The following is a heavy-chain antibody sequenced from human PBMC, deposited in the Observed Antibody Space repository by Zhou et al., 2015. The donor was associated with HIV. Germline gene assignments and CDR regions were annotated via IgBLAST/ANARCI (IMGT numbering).Heavy chain of an antibody. V-gene: IGHV3-11*04. CDR3: ARGLQGXDHAGAFDI. J-gene: IGHJ3*02. CDR2: ISGTGTTI. D-gene: IGHD3-16*01. CDR1: GFTFRDYY. Sequence: VQLVESGGGLVKPGGSLRLSCAASGFTFRDYYMSWIRQAPGKGLEWVSYISGTGTTIYYAVSVKGRFTISRDNAKNSLYLQMNSLRAEDTAVYYCARGLQGXDHAGAFDIWGQGTMVTVSS.